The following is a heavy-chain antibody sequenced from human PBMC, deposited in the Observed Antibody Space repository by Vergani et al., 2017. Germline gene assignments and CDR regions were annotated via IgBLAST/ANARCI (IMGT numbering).Heavy chain of an antibody. CDR3: ARAVESGYDLTLPWAFDY. CDR2: IWYDGSNK. CDR1: GFTFSSYA. V-gene: IGHV3-33*08. J-gene: IGHJ4*02. D-gene: IGHD5-12*01. Sequence: QVQLVESGGGVVQPGRSLRLSCAASGFTFSSYAMHWVRQAPGKGLEWVAVIWYDGSNKYYADSVKGRFTISRDNSKNTLYLQMNSLRAEDTAVYYCARAVESGYDLTLPWAFDYWGQGTLVTVSS.